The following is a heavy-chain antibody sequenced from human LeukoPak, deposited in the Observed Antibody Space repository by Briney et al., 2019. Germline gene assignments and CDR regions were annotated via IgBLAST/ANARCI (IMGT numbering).Heavy chain of an antibody. J-gene: IGHJ4*02. CDR3: ARDPDSIAVAEQVPDDY. Sequence: PSETLSLTCTVSGGSISSSSYYWGWIRQPPGKGLEWIGSIYYSGSTYYNPSLKSRVTISVDTSKNQFSLKLSSVTAADTAVYYCARDPDSIAVAEQVPDDYWGQGTLATVSS. V-gene: IGHV4-39*07. CDR2: IYYSGST. CDR1: GGSISSSSYY. D-gene: IGHD6-19*01.